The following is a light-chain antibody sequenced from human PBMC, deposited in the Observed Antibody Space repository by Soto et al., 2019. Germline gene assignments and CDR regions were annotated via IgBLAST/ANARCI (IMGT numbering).Light chain of an antibody. Sequence: QLAQYGSILSASVGDRVTLTCRASQDISNYLAWYQQKPGKAPKLLIYDASTLQSGVSSRFSGSGSGTEFTLTISSLLPEDFATYHCQLLNSLLFRFAQVARLAIK. CDR3: QLLNSLLFR. CDR2: DAS. CDR1: QDISNY. V-gene: IGKV1-9*01. J-gene: IGKJ5*01.